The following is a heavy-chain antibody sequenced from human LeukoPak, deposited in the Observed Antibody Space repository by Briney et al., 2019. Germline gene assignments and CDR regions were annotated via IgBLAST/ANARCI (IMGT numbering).Heavy chain of an antibody. Sequence: PSETLSLTCAVYGGSFSGYYWSWIRQPPGKGLEWIGEINHSGSTNYNPSLKSRVTISVDTSKNQFSLKLSSVTAADTAVYYCARDGYCSSTSCYNWFDPWGQGTLVTVSS. CDR1: GGSFSGYY. J-gene: IGHJ5*02. CDR3: ARDGYCSSTSCYNWFDP. D-gene: IGHD2-2*01. V-gene: IGHV4-34*01. CDR2: INHSGST.